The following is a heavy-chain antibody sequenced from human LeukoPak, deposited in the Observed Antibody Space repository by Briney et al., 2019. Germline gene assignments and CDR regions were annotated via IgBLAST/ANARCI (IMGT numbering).Heavy chain of an antibody. CDR1: GFTFSIYG. J-gene: IGHJ4*02. D-gene: IGHD2-21*02. V-gene: IGHV3-23*01. CDR2: ISSSSSYI. CDR3: AKGKLAYCGGDCYSPQDY. Sequence: GGSLRLSCAASGFTFSIYGMSWVRQAPGKGLEWVSSISSSSSYIYYADSVKGRFTISRDNSKNTLYLQMNSLRAEDTAVYYCAKGKLAYCGGDCYSPQDYWGQGTLVTVSS.